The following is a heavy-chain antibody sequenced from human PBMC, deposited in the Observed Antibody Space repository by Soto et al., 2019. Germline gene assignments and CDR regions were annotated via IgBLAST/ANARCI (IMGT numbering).Heavy chain of an antibody. CDR1: GFTFSSHW. Sequence: GGSLRLSCAASGFTFSSHWMNWVRQAPGKGLVWVSRISGDGRTTSHADSVKGRFTISRDNAKNTLYLQVNSLRVEDTAVYYCARGVPNCSSSSCYFDFWGQGILVTVSA. CDR2: ISGDGRTT. J-gene: IGHJ4*02. V-gene: IGHV3-74*01. D-gene: IGHD2-2*01. CDR3: ARGVPNCSSSSCYFDF.